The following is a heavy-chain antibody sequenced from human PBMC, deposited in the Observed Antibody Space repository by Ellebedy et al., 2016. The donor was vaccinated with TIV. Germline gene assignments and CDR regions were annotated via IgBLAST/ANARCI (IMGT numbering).Heavy chain of an antibody. J-gene: IGHJ4*02. CDR2: IKQDGSEK. D-gene: IGHD1-26*01. CDR3: ARGGIVGSTPYDY. CDR1: GFTFSSYW. Sequence: PGGSLRLSCAASGFTFSSYWMSWVRQAPGKGLEWVANIKQDGSEKYYVDSVKGRFTISRDNAKNSLYLQMNSLGAEDTAVYYCARGGIVGSTPYDYWGQGTLVTVSS. V-gene: IGHV3-7*04.